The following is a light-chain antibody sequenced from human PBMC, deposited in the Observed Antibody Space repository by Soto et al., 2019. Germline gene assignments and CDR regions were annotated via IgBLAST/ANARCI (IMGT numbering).Light chain of an antibody. CDR1: QSVSSTY. CDR3: HQYGGSPGT. J-gene: IGKJ1*01. V-gene: IGKV3-20*01. CDR2: DAS. Sequence: PGERATLSCMSSQSVSSTYLAWYQQQPGQAPRLLIYDASSRATGVPDRFSGSGSGTDFTLTISRLEPEDFAVYYCHQYGGSPGTLGQGTKVDIK.